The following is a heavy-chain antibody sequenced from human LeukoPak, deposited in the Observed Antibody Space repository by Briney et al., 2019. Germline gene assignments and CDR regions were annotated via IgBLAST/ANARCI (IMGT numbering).Heavy chain of an antibody. J-gene: IGHJ4*02. CDR2: ISAYNGNT. CDR1: GYTFTSYG. Sequence: ASVKVSCKASGYTFTSYGISWVRQAPGQGLEWMGWISAYNGNTNYAQKLQGRVTMTTDTSTRTAYMELRSLRSDDTAVYYCARARGPYSWWLAPNFDYWGQGTLVTVSS. D-gene: IGHD6-19*01. V-gene: IGHV1-18*01. CDR3: ARARGPYSWWLAPNFDY.